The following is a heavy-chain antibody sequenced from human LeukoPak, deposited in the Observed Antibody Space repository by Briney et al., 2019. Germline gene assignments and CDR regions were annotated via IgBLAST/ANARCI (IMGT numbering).Heavy chain of an antibody. D-gene: IGHD1-26*01. Sequence: GGSLRLSCAASGFTASDYYMDWVRQTPGKGVEWVGRSRNKANSHTTDFAATVKGRFTISRDESKNSLLLQVNSLKTEDTAVYYCVRVQSGGAFDIWGQGTMVTVSS. CDR1: GFTASDYY. CDR2: SRNKANSHTT. J-gene: IGHJ3*02. CDR3: VRVQSGGAFDI. V-gene: IGHV3-72*01.